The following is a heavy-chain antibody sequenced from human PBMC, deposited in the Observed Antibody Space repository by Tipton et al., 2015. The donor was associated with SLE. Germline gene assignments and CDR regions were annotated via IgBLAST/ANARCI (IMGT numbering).Heavy chain of an antibody. J-gene: IGHJ5*02. CDR2: IYHSGST. D-gene: IGHD4-23*01. CDR1: GGSISSDNW. Sequence: TLSLTCAVSGGSISSDNWWSWVRQPPGKGLEWIGEIYHSGSTNYNPSLKSRVTISVDTSKNQFSLKLSSVTAADTAVYYCASGGRGYGGNPFDPWGQGTLVTVSS. CDR3: ASGGRGYGGNPFDP. V-gene: IGHV4-4*02.